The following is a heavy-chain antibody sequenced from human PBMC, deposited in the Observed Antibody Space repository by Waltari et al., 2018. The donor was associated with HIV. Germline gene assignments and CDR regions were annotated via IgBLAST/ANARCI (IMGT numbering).Heavy chain of an antibody. CDR1: GYTFTAYF. Sequence: QVQLVQSGADVKKPGASVKVSCKASGYTFTAYFMHWVRQAPGQGLEGMGGINSNSGRRAYDKKVQGRVNRTRDTASSTVYMDLSRLRSDDTAVYFCARDRRPGFGVLRGMYVWGQGTTVTVSS. J-gene: IGHJ6*02. D-gene: IGHD3-3*01. CDR2: INSNSGRR. V-gene: IGHV1-2*02. CDR3: ARDRRPGFGVLRGMYV.